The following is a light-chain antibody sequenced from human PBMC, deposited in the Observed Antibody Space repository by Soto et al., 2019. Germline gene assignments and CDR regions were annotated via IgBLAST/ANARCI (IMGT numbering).Light chain of an antibody. CDR3: SSYTSSSTYV. Sequence: QSVLTQPASVSGSPGQSITISCTGASSDVGGFDHVSWYQQHPGKVPRLLIYDVSSRPSGVSDRFSGSKPGNTASLTISGLQAEDEADYYCSSYTSSSTYVFGTGTKVTVL. CDR1: SSDVGGFDH. CDR2: DVS. V-gene: IGLV2-14*03. J-gene: IGLJ1*01.